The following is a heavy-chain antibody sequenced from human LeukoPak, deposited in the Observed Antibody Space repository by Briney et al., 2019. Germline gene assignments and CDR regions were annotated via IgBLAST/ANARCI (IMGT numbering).Heavy chain of an antibody. D-gene: IGHD1-26*01. Sequence: ASVKVSCKASGGTFSSYAISWVRQAPGQGLEWMGRIIPILGIANYAQKFQGRVTITADKSTSTAYMELSSLRSEDTAVYYCARGPWRRGSYPQAFDIWGQGTMVTVSS. J-gene: IGHJ3*02. CDR1: GGTFSSYA. V-gene: IGHV1-69*04. CDR3: ARGPWRRGSYPQAFDI. CDR2: IIPILGIA.